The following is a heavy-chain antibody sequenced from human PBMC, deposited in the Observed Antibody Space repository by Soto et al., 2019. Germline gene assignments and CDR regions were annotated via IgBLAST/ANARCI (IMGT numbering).Heavy chain of an antibody. CDR1: GFTFSSYG. CDR3: AKDGTSSSWGMDV. V-gene: IGHV3-30*18. J-gene: IGHJ6*02. D-gene: IGHD6-6*01. Sequence: GGSLRLSCAASGFTFSSYGMHWVRQAPGKGLEWVAVISYDGSNKYHADSVKGRFTISRDNSKNTLYLQMNSLRTEDTAVYYCAKDGTSSSWGMDVWGQGTTVTVSS. CDR2: ISYDGSNK.